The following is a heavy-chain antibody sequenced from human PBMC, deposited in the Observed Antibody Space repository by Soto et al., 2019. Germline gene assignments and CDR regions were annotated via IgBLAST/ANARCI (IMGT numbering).Heavy chain of an antibody. CDR1: GFTFDDYA. Sequence: EVQLVESGGGLVQPGRSLRLSCAASGFTFDDYAMHWVRQAPGKGLEWVSGISWNSGSIGYADSVKGRFTISRDNAKNSLYMQMNRLRAEDTALYYCAKGNEHSRWYLFDYWGQGTLVTVSS. CDR3: AKGNEHSRWYLFDY. V-gene: IGHV3-9*01. D-gene: IGHD6-19*01. J-gene: IGHJ4*02. CDR2: ISWNSGSI.